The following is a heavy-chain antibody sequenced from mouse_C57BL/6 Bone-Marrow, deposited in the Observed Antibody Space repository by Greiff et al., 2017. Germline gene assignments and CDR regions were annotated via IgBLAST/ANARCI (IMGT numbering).Heavy chain of an antibody. CDR3: AGYYGFAY. J-gene: IGHJ3*01. V-gene: IGHV5-12*01. Sequence: EVQLVESGGGLVQPGGSLKLSCAASGFTFSDYYMYWVRQTPEKRLEWVAYISNGGGSTYYPDTVKGRFTISRDNAKNTLYLRMSRLKAEDTAMYYCAGYYGFAYWGQGTLVTVSA. CDR1: GFTFSDYY. D-gene: IGHD2-3*01. CDR2: ISNGGGST.